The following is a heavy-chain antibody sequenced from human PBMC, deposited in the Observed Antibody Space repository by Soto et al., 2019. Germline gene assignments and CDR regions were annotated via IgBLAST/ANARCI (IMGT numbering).Heavy chain of an antibody. V-gene: IGHV4-59*11. Sequence: SETLSLTCADSGASIRDLYWSWVRRPPGKGLEWIGYIYHSGRTKYNPSFESRLTISVDTSKNQFSLKLTSVTAADTAVYYCARTLDYGHMDVWGKGTTVTVS. CDR1: GASIRDLY. D-gene: IGHD3-16*01. CDR3: ARTLDYGHMDV. CDR2: IYHSGRT. J-gene: IGHJ6*03.